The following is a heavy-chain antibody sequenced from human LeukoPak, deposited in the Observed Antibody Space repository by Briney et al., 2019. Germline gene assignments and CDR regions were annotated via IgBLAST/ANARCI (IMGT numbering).Heavy chain of an antibody. V-gene: IGHV4-34*01. J-gene: IGHJ4*02. Sequence: PSETLSLTCAVYGGSFSGYYWSWIRQPPGKGLEWIGETNHSGSTNYNPSLKSRVTISVDTSKNQFSLKLSSVTAADTAVYYCAVSSSWSPILDYWGQGTLVTVSS. CDR1: GGSFSGYY. D-gene: IGHD6-13*01. CDR2: TNHSGST. CDR3: AVSSSWSPILDY.